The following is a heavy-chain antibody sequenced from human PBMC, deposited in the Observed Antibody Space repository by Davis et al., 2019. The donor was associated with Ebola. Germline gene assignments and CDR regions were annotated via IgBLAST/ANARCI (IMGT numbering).Heavy chain of an antibody. Sequence: PGGSLRLSCAASGFTFSSYSMNWVRQAPGKGLEWVANIKQDGSEKYYVDSVKGRFTISRDNAKNSLYLQMNSLRAEDTAVYYCARDRVVVITTPIYYYYGMDVWGQGTTVTVSS. V-gene: IGHV3-7*01. J-gene: IGHJ6*02. CDR3: ARDRVVVITTPIYYYYGMDV. CDR1: GFTFSSYS. D-gene: IGHD3-22*01. CDR2: IKQDGSEK.